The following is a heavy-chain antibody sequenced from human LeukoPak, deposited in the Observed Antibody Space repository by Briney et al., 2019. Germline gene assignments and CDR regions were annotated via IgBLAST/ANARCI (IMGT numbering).Heavy chain of an antibody. Sequence: GGSLRLSCAASGFTFSDYYMNWIRQAPGKGLEWVSYISSSGSTICYADSVKGRFTISRDNAKNSLYLQMNSLRAEDTAVYYCARESEAGWIDPWGQGTLVTVSS. J-gene: IGHJ5*02. CDR1: GFTFSDYY. CDR2: ISSSGSTI. V-gene: IGHV3-11*01. CDR3: ARESEAGWIDP.